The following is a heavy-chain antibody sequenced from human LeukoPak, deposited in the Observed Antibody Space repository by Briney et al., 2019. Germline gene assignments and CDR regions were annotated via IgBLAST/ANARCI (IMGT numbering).Heavy chain of an antibody. J-gene: IGHJ5*02. CDR1: GGSISSYY. CDR2: IYYSGST. Sequence: SETLSLTCTVSGGSISSYYWSWIRQPAGKGLEWIGYIYYSGSTNYNPSLKSRVTISVDTSKNQFSLKLSSVTAADTAVYYCARDLTPYCSSTSCYGNWFDPWGQGTLVTVSS. V-gene: IGHV4-59*01. D-gene: IGHD2-2*01. CDR3: ARDLTPYCSSTSCYGNWFDP.